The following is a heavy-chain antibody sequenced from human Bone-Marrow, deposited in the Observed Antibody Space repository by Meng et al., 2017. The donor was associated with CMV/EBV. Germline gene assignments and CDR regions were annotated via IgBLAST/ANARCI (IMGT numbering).Heavy chain of an antibody. CDR3: AKGTTTVTTGHYYYYGMDV. Sequence: GESLKISCAASGFTVSSNYMSWVRQAPGKGLEWGSVIYSGGSTYYADSVKGRFTISRDNSKNTLYLQMNSRRAEDTAVYYCAKGTTTVTTGHYYYYGMDVWGQGTTVTVSS. CDR2: IYSGGST. CDR1: GFTVSSNY. D-gene: IGHD4-11*01. J-gene: IGHJ6*02. V-gene: IGHV3-53*01.